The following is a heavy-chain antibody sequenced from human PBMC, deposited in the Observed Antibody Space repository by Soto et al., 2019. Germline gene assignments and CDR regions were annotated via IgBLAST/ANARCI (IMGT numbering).Heavy chain of an antibody. J-gene: IGHJ4*02. CDR2: ISSSSSYI. D-gene: IGHD1-26*01. V-gene: IGHV3-21*01. CDR1: GFTFSSYS. CDR3: ARIGWELPFDYFDY. Sequence: EVQLVESGGGLVKPGGSLRLSCAASGFTFSSYSMNWVRQAPGKGLEWVSSISSSSSYIYYADSVKGRFTISRDNAKNSLHLQMNSLRAEDTAVYYCARIGWELPFDYFDYWGPGTLVTVSS.